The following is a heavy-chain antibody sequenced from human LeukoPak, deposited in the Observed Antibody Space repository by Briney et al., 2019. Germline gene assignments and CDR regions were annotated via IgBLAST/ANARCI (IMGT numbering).Heavy chain of an antibody. CDR2: IDGSSATI. Sequence: GGSLRLSCAASGFTFNKYSMSWVRQAPGKGLEWISYIDGSSATIYYADSVKGRFTTSRDNSKNSVYLHMNSLRAEDTAMYYCATYGRDGYKGFYWGQGTLVTVSS. V-gene: IGHV3-48*04. CDR1: GFTFNKYS. D-gene: IGHD5-24*01. J-gene: IGHJ4*02. CDR3: ATYGRDGYKGFY.